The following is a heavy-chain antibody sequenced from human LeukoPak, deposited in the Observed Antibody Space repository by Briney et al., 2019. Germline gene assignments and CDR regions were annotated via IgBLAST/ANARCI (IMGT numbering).Heavy chain of an antibody. CDR2: IYYSANT. CDR3: ARGGLEVPDY. J-gene: IGHJ4*02. D-gene: IGHD3-3*01. Sequence: SETLSLTCTVSGGSISNYYWSWIRQPPGRGLEWIGYIYYSANTKYKVINYSAITKNNPSLKSRVTISGDTSKNQFSLILSSVTAADTAVYYCARGGLEVPDYWGQGILVTVST. CDR1: GGSISNYY. V-gene: IGHV4-59*01.